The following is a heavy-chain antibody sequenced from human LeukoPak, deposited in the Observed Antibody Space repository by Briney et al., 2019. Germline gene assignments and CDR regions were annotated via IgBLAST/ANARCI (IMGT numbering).Heavy chain of an antibody. V-gene: IGHV4-59*01. CDR1: GGSISSYY. CDR2: IYYSGST. J-gene: IGHJ4*02. D-gene: IGHD6-13*01. CDR3: VREGTLEGPGTGDY. Sequence: SETLSLTCTVSGGSISSYYWSWIRQPPGKGLEWIGYIYYSGSTNYIPSLKSRVTISVDTSKNQFSLKLSSVTAADTAVYYCVREGTLEGPGTGDYWGQGTLVTVSS.